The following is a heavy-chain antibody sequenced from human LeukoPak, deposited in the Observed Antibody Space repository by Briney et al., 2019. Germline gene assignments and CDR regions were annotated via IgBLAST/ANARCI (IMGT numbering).Heavy chain of an antibody. CDR3: ATDVTMLTTPHFRH. V-gene: IGHV3-23*01. Sequence: PGGSLRLSCAASGFTFSSYGMSWVRQAPGKGLEWVSAISGSGGSTYYADSVKGRFTISRDNSKNTLYLQMNSLRADDTAVYYCATDVTMLTTPHFRHWGQGTLVTVSS. J-gene: IGHJ4*02. CDR1: GFTFSSYG. CDR2: ISGSGGST. D-gene: IGHD4-17*01.